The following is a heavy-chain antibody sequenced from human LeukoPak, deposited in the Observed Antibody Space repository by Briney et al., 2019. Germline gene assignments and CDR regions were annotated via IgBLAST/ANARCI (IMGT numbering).Heavy chain of an antibody. Sequence: GTSVKVSCKASGYTFTNYGISWVRQAPGRGLEWMGWISAYNGNTNYAQKLQGRVTMTTDTATSTAYMELRSLRSDDTAVYYCARRSHFKSVRGDDAFDIWGQGTMVIVSS. J-gene: IGHJ3*02. CDR2: ISAYNGNT. V-gene: IGHV1-18*01. D-gene: IGHD3-10*01. CDR1: GYTFTNYG. CDR3: ARRSHFKSVRGDDAFDI.